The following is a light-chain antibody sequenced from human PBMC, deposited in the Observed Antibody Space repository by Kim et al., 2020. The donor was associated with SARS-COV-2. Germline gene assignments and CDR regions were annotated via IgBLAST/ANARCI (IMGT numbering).Light chain of an antibody. CDR3: NSRDSNENVF. J-gene: IGLJ2*01. V-gene: IGLV3-19*01. Sequence: ALGQTVRITCQGDSLRSYYATWYPQKPGQAPILVIYGKNNRPSGIPDRFSGSSSGNTASLTITGTQAGDEADYYCNSRDSNENVFFGGGTQLTVL. CDR1: SLRSYY. CDR2: GKN.